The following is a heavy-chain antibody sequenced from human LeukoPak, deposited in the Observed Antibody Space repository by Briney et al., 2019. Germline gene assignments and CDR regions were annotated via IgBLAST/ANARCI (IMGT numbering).Heavy chain of an antibody. Sequence: SETLSLTCTVSGGSISSGGYYWSWIRQHPGRGLEWIGYIYYSGSTYYNPSLKSRVTISVDTSKNQFSLKLSSVTAADTAVYYCARHNHPRPIDYWGQGTLVTVSS. J-gene: IGHJ4*02. D-gene: IGHD6-6*01. CDR2: IYYSGST. CDR1: GGSISSGGYY. V-gene: IGHV4-31*03. CDR3: ARHNHPRPIDY.